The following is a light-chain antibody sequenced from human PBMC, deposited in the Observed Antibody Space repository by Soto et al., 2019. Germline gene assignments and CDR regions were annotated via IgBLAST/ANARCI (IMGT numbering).Light chain of an antibody. Sequence: QSVLTQPASVSGSPGQSITISCTGTSSDVGGYNYVSWYQQHPGKAPELMIYEVSYWPSGVSNRFSGSKSGNTASLTISGLQAEAEADYYCSSYTTSSTVVFGGGTKLTVL. CDR2: EVS. CDR3: SSYTTSSTVV. J-gene: IGLJ2*01. V-gene: IGLV2-14*01. CDR1: SSDVGGYNY.